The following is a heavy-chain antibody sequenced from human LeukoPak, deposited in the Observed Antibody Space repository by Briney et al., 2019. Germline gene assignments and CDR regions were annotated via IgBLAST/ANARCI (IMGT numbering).Heavy chain of an antibody. Sequence: GGSLRLSCAASGFTFSSYGMHWVRQAPGKGLEWVAVISYDGSNKYYADSVKGRFTISRDNSKNTLYLQMNSLRAEDTAVYYCATRRVVVVPAAILLWGQGTLVTVSS. D-gene: IGHD2-2*01. CDR1: GFTFSSYG. CDR3: ATRRVVVVPAAILL. J-gene: IGHJ4*02. V-gene: IGHV3-30*03. CDR2: ISYDGSNK.